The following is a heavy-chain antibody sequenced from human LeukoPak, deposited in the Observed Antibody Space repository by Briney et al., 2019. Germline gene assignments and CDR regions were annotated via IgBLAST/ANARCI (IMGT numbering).Heavy chain of an antibody. CDR2: ISAYNGNT. CDR3: ARNRSDYVLGRYSGNDY. CDR1: GYTFTSYG. Sequence: DSVKVSCKASGYTFTSYGISWVRQAPGQGLELMGWISAYNGNTNYAQKLQGRVTMTTDTSTSTAYMELRSLRSDDTAVYYCARNRSDYVLGRYSGNDYWGQGTLVTVSS. V-gene: IGHV1-18*01. J-gene: IGHJ4*02. D-gene: IGHD3-16*01.